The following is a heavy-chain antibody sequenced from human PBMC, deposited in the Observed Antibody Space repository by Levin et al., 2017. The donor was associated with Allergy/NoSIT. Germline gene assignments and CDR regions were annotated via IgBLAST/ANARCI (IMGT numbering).Heavy chain of an antibody. D-gene: IGHD3-16*01. CDR3: ARERGMGGYYGMDV. Sequence: GESLKISCAASGFTFSDYYMSWIRQAPGKGLEWVSYISSSGSTIYYADSVKGRFTISRDNAKNSRYLQMNSLRAEDTAVYYCARERGMGGYYGMDVWGQGTTVTVSS. J-gene: IGHJ6*02. V-gene: IGHV3-11*01. CDR2: ISSSGSTI. CDR1: GFTFSDYY.